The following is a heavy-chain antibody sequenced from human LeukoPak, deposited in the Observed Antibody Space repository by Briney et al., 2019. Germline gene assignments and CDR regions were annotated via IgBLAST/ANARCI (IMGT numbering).Heavy chain of an antibody. CDR3: AKWGDYDVLTGYYVSDY. V-gene: IGHV3-23*01. CDR1: GFTFSNYA. Sequence: GASLRLSCAASGFTFSNYAMSWVRQAPGKGLEWVSAITGGGSGIYYADSMKSRFTISSDNSKNTLYLQINSLRAEDTAVYYCAKWGDYDVLTGYYVSDYWGQGTLVTVSS. CDR2: ITGGGSGI. J-gene: IGHJ4*02. D-gene: IGHD3-9*01.